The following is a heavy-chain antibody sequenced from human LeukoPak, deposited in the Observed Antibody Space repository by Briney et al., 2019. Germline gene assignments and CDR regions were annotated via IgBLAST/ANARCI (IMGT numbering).Heavy chain of an antibody. CDR3: AIWETDQGGEFDS. J-gene: IGHJ4*02. CDR2: IKEDGSEK. Sequence: PGGSLRLSCVASGLSFSSLWTSWVRQAPGKGLEWVANIKEDGSEKYYVDSVKGRFTISRDNAKNSLYLQMNGLRVEDTAVYFCAIWETDQGGEFDSWGQGTLVTVSS. V-gene: IGHV3-7*01. D-gene: IGHD3-16*01. CDR1: GLSFSSLW.